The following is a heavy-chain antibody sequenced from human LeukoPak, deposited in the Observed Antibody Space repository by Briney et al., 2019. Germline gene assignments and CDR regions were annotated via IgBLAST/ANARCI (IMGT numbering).Heavy chain of an antibody. CDR1: GGSFSGYY. D-gene: IGHD6-6*01. CDR3: ASRIAARHQSRKIDY. V-gene: IGHV4-34*01. Sequence: PSETLSLTCAVYGGSFSGYYWSWIRQPPGKGLEWLGEINHSGSTNYNPSLKSRVTISVDTSKNQFSLKLSSVTAADTAVYYCASRIAARHQSRKIDYWGQGTLVTVSS. CDR2: INHSGST. J-gene: IGHJ4*02.